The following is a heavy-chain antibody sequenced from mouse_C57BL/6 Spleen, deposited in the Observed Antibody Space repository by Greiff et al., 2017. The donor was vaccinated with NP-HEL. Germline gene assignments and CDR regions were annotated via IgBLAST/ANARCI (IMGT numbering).Heavy chain of an antibody. CDR1: GYTFTDYY. Sequence: VQLQQSGPELVKPGASVKLSCKASGYTFTDYYMNWVKQSPGQSLEWIGDINPKNGGTSYNQKFKGKATLTADKSSSTAYMERRSLTYEDSEVYYCAREGYYCSSRYFDVWGTGTTVTVSS. CDR2: INPKNGGT. CDR3: AREGYYCSSRYFDV. V-gene: IGHV1-26*01. J-gene: IGHJ1*03. D-gene: IGHD1-1*01.